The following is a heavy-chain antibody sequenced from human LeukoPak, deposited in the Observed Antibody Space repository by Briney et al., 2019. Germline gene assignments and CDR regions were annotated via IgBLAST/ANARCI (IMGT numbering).Heavy chain of an antibody. J-gene: IGHJ4*02. V-gene: IGHV3-23*01. CDR2: ISGSGGST. CDR3: AKPAYSSSWSEFDY. Sequence: GGSLRLSCAASGFTFSSYAMSWVRQAPGKGLEWVSAISGSGGSTYYADSVEGRFTISRDNSKNTLYLQMNSLRAEDTTVYYCAKPAYSSSWSEFDYWGQGTLVTVSS. CDR1: GFTFSSYA. D-gene: IGHD6-13*01.